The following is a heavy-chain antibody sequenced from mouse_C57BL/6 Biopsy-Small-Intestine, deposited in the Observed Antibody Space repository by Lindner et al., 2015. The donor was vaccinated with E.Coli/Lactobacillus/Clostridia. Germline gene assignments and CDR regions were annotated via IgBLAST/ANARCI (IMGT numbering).Heavy chain of an antibody. CDR1: GYTFTGRY. CDR2: INPNSGGT. Sequence: SVKVSCKGSGYTFTGRYIHWMRQAPGQGLEWMGWINPNSGGTKIAQKFQGRVTTARDTSISTAFLELRALRSEDTAVYYCARHFGVVKDYYYFYGMDLWGQGTAVTVSS. D-gene: IGHD1-1*01. V-gene: IGHV1-72*04. J-gene: IGHJ4*01. CDR3: ARHFGVVKDYYYFYGMDL.